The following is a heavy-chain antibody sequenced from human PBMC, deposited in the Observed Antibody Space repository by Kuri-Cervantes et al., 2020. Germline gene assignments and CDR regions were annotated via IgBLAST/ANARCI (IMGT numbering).Heavy chain of an antibody. CDR2: IHHSGST. Sequence: SEALSLTCAVYGGSFIGYYWSRIRQPPGKWLEWIGEIHHSGSTNYNPSLKSRVTISVDTSKNQFSLKRSSGTSADTAVSYCARVRALGPTWVNWFDPWGQGTLVTVSS. V-gene: IGHV4-34*01. CDR1: GGSFIGYY. CDR3: ARVRALGPTWVNWFDP. D-gene: IGHD1-26*01. J-gene: IGHJ5*02.